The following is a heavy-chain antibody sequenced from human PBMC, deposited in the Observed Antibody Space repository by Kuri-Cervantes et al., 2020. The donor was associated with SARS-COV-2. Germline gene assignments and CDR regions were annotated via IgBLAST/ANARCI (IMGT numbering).Heavy chain of an antibody. Sequence: SETLSLTCTVSGGSISSTSYYWGWTRQPPGKGLERIGTIHHSGTTYYNPSLESRVTISVDTSQNLFSLELTSVSAADTAAYYCARPLAGGTGSSDAFDFWGQGTLVTVSS. CDR3: ARPLAGGTGSSDAFDF. V-gene: IGHV4-39*01. D-gene: IGHD3-10*01. J-gene: IGHJ3*01. CDR2: IHHSGTT. CDR1: GGSISSTSYY.